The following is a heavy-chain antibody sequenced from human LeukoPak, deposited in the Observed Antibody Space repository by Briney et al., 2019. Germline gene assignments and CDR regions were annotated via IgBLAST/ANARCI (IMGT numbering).Heavy chain of an antibody. CDR1: GFTFSRYW. CDR2: IKSDGST. D-gene: IGHD3-22*01. J-gene: IGHJ1*01. V-gene: IGHV3-74*01. CDR3: ARAPVEIGGYYPEYFRH. Sequence: GGSLILSCAASGFTFSRYWMHWVRQAPGKGLVWVSRIKSDGSTNYADSVKGRFTISRDNAKNTVSLQMNSLRAEDTGVYYCARAPVEIGGYYPEYFRHWGQGTLVTVSS.